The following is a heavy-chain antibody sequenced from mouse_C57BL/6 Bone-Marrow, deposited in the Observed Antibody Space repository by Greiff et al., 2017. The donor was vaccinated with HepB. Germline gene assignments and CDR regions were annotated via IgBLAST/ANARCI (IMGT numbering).Heavy chain of an antibody. CDR2: ISDGGSYT. V-gene: IGHV5-4*01. Sequence: EVQRVESGGGLVKPGGSLKLSCAASGFTFSSYAMSWVRQTPEKRLEWVATISDGGSYTYYPDNVKGRFTISRDNAKNNLYLQMSHLKSEDTAMYYCARGSPRHFDYWGQGTTLTVSS. J-gene: IGHJ2*01. CDR1: GFTFSSYA. CDR3: ARGSPRHFDY.